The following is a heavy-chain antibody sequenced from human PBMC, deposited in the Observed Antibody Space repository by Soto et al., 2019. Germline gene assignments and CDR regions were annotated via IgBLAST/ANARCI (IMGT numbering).Heavy chain of an antibody. CDR1: GFTFSSYA. D-gene: IGHD1-26*01. Sequence: GGSLRLSCAACGFTFSSYAMHWVRQAPGKGLEWVAVISYDGSNKYYADSVKGRFTISRDNSKNTLYLQMNSLRAEDTAVYYCARGGSYFDYWGQGTLVTVSS. V-gene: IGHV3-30-3*01. CDR2: ISYDGSNK. J-gene: IGHJ4*02. CDR3: ARGGSYFDY.